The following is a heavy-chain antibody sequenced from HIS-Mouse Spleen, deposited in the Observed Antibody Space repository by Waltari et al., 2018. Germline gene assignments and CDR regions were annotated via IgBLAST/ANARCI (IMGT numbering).Heavy chain of an antibody. CDR3: ARGITISLGVNAFDI. Sequence: QVQLQESGPGLVKPSETLSLTCTVSGGSISRYYWSWIRQPPGKGLEWIGYIYYSGSTNYNPSLKSRVTISVDTSKNQFSLKLSSVTAADTAVYYCARGITISLGVNAFDIWGQGTMVTVSS. CDR1: GGSISRYY. V-gene: IGHV4-59*01. D-gene: IGHD3-10*01. CDR2: IYYSGST. J-gene: IGHJ3*02.